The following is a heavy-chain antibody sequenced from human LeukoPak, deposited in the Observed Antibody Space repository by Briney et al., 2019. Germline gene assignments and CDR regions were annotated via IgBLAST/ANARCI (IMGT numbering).Heavy chain of an antibody. CDR1: GFTFSDYY. V-gene: IGHV3-11*04. CDR3: GRDLPTVTSIDY. Sequence: GGSLRLSCAASGFTFSDYYMSWIRQAPGKGLEWVSYISSSGSIIYNADSVKGRFTVSRDNAKNSLYLQMNSLRAEDTAVYYCGRDLPTVTSIDYWGQGTLVTVSS. CDR2: ISSSGSII. D-gene: IGHD4-17*01. J-gene: IGHJ4*02.